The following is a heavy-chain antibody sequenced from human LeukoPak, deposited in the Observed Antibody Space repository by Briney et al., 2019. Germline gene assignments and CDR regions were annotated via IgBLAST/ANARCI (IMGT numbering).Heavy chain of an antibody. CDR1: GYRFSSSW. CDR3: ARGENHHGPGSYYTSANWFDP. D-gene: IGHD3-10*01. J-gene: IGHJ5*02. CDR2: IYPGDSDT. Sequence: GESLKISCKGSGYRFSSSWIAWVRQMPGKGLEWMGIIYPGDSDTRYSPSFQGQVTISADKSISTAYLQWSSLKASDTAMYYCARGENHHGPGSYYTSANWFDPWGQGTLVTVSS. V-gene: IGHV5-51*01.